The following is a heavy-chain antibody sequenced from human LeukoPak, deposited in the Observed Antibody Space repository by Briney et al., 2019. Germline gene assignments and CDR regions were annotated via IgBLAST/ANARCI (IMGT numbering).Heavy chain of an antibody. J-gene: IGHJ4*03. CDR2: INHRGDT. D-gene: IGHD1-1*01. Sequence: SETLSLTCAVYGGSFSAYYWSWIRQSPGKGLEWIAEINHRGDTNYSPPAKSRVTISVDTSKNQFSLKVRSLTAADTAVYYCARGPTISETGYFDYWGQGTLVTVSS. CDR3: ARGPTISETGYFDY. CDR1: GGSFSAYY. V-gene: IGHV4-34*01.